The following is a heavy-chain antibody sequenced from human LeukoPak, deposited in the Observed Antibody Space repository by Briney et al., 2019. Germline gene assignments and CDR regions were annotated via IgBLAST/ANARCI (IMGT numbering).Heavy chain of an antibody. D-gene: IGHD6-13*01. CDR3: AKSGSSSWYLDY. V-gene: IGHV3-23*01. CDR2: ISGSIDNGDNT. J-gene: IGHJ4*02. Sequence: TGGSLRLSCAASGFTFSTYAMSWVRQAPGKGLEWVSAISGSIDNGDNTYYADSVKGQFTISRDNSKNTLYLQMNRLRAEDAAVYYCAKSGSSSWYLDYWGQGTLVTVSS. CDR1: GFTFSTYA.